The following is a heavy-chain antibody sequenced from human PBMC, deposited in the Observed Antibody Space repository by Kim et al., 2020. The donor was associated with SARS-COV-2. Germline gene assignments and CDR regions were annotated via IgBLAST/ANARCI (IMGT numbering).Heavy chain of an antibody. J-gene: IGHJ4*02. V-gene: IGHV3-30*04. CDR1: GFTFSSYA. D-gene: IGHD3-3*01. Sequence: GGSLRLSCAASGFTFSSYAMHWVRQAPGKGLEWVAVISYDGSNKYYADSVKGRFTISRDNSKNTLYLQMNSLRAEDTAVYYCATSGYYSYWGQGTVVTVSS. CDR2: ISYDGSNK. CDR3: ATSGYYSY.